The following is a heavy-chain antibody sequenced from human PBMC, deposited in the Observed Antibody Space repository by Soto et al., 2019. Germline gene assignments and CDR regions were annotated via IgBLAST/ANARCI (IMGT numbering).Heavy chain of an antibody. CDR2: IHHSGST. Sequence: QVQLQESGPGLVKPSETLSLTCAVSGGSIRSRNWWSWVRQPPGKGLEWIGEIHHSGSTHYNPSLKSRVTXSXDXXKNQFSLNLSSVTAADTAMYYCARENSWNDGGMDVWGQGTTVTVSS. CDR3: ARENSWNDGGMDV. J-gene: IGHJ6*02. V-gene: IGHV4-4*02. CDR1: GGSIRSRNW. D-gene: IGHD1-1*01.